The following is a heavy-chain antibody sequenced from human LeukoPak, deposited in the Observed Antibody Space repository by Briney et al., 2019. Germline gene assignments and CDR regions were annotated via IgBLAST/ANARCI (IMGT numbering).Heavy chain of an antibody. CDR2: INPSGGST. CDR1: GYTFTSYY. CDR3: AVPHHQFDY. J-gene: IGHJ4*02. Sequence: GASVKVSCKASGYTFTSYYMHWVRQAPGQGLEWMGIINPSGGSTNYAQKFQGRVTTTRDTSTSTVYMELSSLRSDDTAVYYCAVPHHQFDYWGQGTLVTVSS. V-gene: IGHV1-46*01.